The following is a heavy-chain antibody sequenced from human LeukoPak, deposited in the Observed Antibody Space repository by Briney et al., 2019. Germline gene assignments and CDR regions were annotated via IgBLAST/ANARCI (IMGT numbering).Heavy chain of an antibody. Sequence: GGSLRLSCAASGFTFSSYWMHWVRQAPGKGLVWVSRINSDGSSTSYADSVKGRFTISRDNAKNTLYLQMNSLRAEDTAVYYCARTPEDYYDSSGYPPGGFDPWGQGTLVNVSS. CDR1: GFTFSSYW. D-gene: IGHD3-22*01. CDR3: ARTPEDYYDSSGYPPGGFDP. J-gene: IGHJ5*02. V-gene: IGHV3-74*01. CDR2: INSDGSST.